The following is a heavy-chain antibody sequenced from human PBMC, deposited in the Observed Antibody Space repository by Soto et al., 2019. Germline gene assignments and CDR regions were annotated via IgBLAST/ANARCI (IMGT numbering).Heavy chain of an antibody. V-gene: IGHV4-59*08. J-gene: IGHJ4*02. D-gene: IGHD3-16*02. CDR1: GGSISSYY. Sequence: SETLSLTCTVSGGSISSYYWSWIRQPPGKGLEWIGYIYYSGSTNYNPSLKSRVTISVDTSKNQFSLKLSSVTAADTAVYYCARHALFLGELSLYYFDYWGQGTLVTVSS. CDR2: IYYSGST. CDR3: ARHALFLGELSLYYFDY.